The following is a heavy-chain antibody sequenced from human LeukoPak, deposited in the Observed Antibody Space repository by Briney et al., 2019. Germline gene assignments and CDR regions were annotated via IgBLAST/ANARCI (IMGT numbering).Heavy chain of an antibody. J-gene: IGHJ5*02. CDR3: AREPGFDSSGYLNWFDP. D-gene: IGHD3-22*01. CDR2: IYYSGNT. Sequence: SSETLSLTCTVSGASISTYYWSWIRQPPGKGLEWIAYIYYSGNTNYNPSLKSRVTISVDTSKNQLSLKLSSVTAADTAVYYCAREPGFDSSGYLNWFDPWGQGTLVTVSS. V-gene: IGHV4-59*01. CDR1: GASISTYY.